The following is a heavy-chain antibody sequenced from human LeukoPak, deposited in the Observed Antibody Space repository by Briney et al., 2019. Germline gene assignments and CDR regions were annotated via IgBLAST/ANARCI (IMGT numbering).Heavy chain of an antibody. D-gene: IGHD3-22*01. J-gene: IGHJ4*02. CDR1: GYSFTSYW. CDR2: IYPGDSDT. Sequence: GSLKISCKGSGYSFTSYWIGWVRQMPGKGLEWMGIIYPGDSDTRYSPSFQGQVTISADKSISTAYLQWSSLKASDTAMYYCARRRYYYDSSGYYYPLFDYWGQGTLVTVSS. CDR3: ARRRYYYDSSGYYYPLFDY. V-gene: IGHV5-51*01.